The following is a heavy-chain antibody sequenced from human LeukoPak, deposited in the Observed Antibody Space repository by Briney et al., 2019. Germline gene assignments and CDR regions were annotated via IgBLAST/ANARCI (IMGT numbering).Heavy chain of an antibody. J-gene: IGHJ3*02. Sequence: SETLSLTCAVSTDSFSSHYWTWIRQPPGKGLEWIGYISYIGSTNYNPSLKSRVTISIDTSKNQFSLKLSSVTAADTAVYYCARDLVAVTKGFDIWGQGTMVSVSS. CDR2: ISYIGST. CDR1: TDSFSSHY. D-gene: IGHD4-17*01. V-gene: IGHV4-59*11. CDR3: ARDLVAVTKGFDI.